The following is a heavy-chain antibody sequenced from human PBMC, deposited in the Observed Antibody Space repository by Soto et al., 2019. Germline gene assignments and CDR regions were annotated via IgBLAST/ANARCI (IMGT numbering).Heavy chain of an antibody. Sequence: PSETLSLTCTVSGGSISSYYWSWIRQPPGKGLEWIGYIYYSESTNYNPSLKSRVTISVDTSKNQFSLKLSSVTAADTAVYYCARDNAAGWFDPWGQGTLVTVSS. D-gene: IGHD6-13*01. V-gene: IGHV4-59*01. J-gene: IGHJ5*02. CDR3: ARDNAAGWFDP. CDR2: IYYSEST. CDR1: GGSISSYY.